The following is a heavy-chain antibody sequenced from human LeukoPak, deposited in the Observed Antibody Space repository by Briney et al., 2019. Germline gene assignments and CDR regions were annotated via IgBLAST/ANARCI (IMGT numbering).Heavy chain of an antibody. CDR1: GFTFSSYN. V-gene: IGHV3-21*04. CDR3: ARDGTAVGINYDY. Sequence: PGGPLRLSCAASGFTFSSYNMNWVRQAPGKGLEWVSSISSSSSYIYYADSVKGRFTISRDNAKNSLYLQMNSLRAEDTAVYYCARDGTAVGINYDYWGQGTLVTVSS. J-gene: IGHJ4*02. CDR2: ISSSSSYI. D-gene: IGHD6-13*01.